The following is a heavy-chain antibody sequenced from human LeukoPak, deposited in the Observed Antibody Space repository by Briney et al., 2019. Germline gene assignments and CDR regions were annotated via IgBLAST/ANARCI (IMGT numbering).Heavy chain of an antibody. V-gene: IGHV1-24*01. Sequence: ASVKVSCKVSGYTLTDLSMHWVRQAPGKGLEWMGGFDPEDGETIYAQKFQGRVTMTVDTSTDTAYMELSSLRSEDTAVYYCASQRLLPSRFRAYYFDYWGQGTLVTVSS. CDR1: GYTLTDLS. D-gene: IGHD3-10*01. CDR2: FDPEDGET. CDR3: ASQRLLPSRFRAYYFDY. J-gene: IGHJ4*02.